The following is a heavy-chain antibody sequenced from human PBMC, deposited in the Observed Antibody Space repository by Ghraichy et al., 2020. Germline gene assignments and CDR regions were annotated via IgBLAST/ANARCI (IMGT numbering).Heavy chain of an antibody. V-gene: IGHV1-2*04. Sequence: ASVKVSCKASGYTFTGYYMHWVRQAPGQGLEWMGWINPNSGGTNYAQKFQGWVTMTRDTSISTAYMELSRLRSDDTAVYYCAKGTTVTTSGYYYYGMDVWGKGTTVTVSS. CDR1: GYTFTGYY. J-gene: IGHJ6*04. CDR2: INPNSGGT. CDR3: AKGTTVTTSGYYYYGMDV. D-gene: IGHD4-17*01.